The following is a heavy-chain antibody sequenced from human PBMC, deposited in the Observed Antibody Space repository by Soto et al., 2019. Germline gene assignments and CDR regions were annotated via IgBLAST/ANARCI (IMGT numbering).Heavy chain of an antibody. CDR1: AGTFTSYA. V-gene: IGHV1-69*12. Sequence: QVQLVQSGAEVKKPGSSVKVSCKASAGTFTSYAISSVRQAPRPGLDRLGGIIPIFGTANYAQKFQGRVTIAADESTSTADMELSSVRSEDTAVYCCARDSRRGGGEWGRLRWGQGTLVAVSS. J-gene: IGHJ4*02. CDR3: ARDSRRGGGEWGRLR. D-gene: IGHD1-26*01. CDR2: IIPIFGTA.